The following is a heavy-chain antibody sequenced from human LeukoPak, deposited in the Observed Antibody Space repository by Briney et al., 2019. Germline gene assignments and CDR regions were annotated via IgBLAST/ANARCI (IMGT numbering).Heavy chain of an antibody. Sequence: SETLSLTCAVYGGSFSGYYRSWIRQPPGKGLEWIGEINHSGSTNYNPSLKSRVTISVDTSKNQFSLKLSSVTAADTAVYYCARASYSSGWYNLYYFDYWGQGTLVTVSS. CDR3: ARASYSSGWYNLYYFDY. CDR1: GGSFSGYY. J-gene: IGHJ4*02. CDR2: INHSGST. V-gene: IGHV4-34*01. D-gene: IGHD6-19*01.